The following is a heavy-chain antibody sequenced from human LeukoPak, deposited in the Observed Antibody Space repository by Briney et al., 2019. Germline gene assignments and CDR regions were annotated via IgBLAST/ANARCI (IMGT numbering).Heavy chain of an antibody. CDR1: GFSFSIYS. CDR2: ISGSGGST. V-gene: IGHV3-23*01. CDR3: ARGDTALGY. Sequence: PGGSLRLSCAASGFSFSIYSLNWVRQAPGKGLEWVSAISGSGGSTYYADSVKGRFTISRDNSKNTLYLQMNSLRAEDTAVYYCARGDTALGYWGQGTLVTVSS. J-gene: IGHJ4*02. D-gene: IGHD5-18*01.